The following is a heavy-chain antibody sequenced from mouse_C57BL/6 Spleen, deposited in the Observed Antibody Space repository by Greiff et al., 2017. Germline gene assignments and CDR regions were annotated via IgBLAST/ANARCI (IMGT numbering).Heavy chain of an antibody. Sequence: QVQLKESGAELVRPGASVTLSCKASGYTFTDYEMHWVKQTPVHGLEWIGAIDPETGGTAYNQKFKGKAILTADKSSSTAYMELRSLTSEDSAVYYCTRSSTGTGDYWGQGTTRTVSS. J-gene: IGHJ2*01. D-gene: IGHD4-1*02. V-gene: IGHV1-15*01. CDR2: IDPETGGT. CDR1: GYTFTDYE. CDR3: TRSSTGTGDY.